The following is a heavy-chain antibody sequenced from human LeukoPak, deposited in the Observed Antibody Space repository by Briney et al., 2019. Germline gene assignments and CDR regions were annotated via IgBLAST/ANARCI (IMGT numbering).Heavy chain of an antibody. CDR3: AKSEAQWLGLMDV. J-gene: IGHJ6*03. CDR2: ITGSGGST. V-gene: IGHV3-23*01. CDR1: GFTFSSYG. D-gene: IGHD6-19*01. Sequence: PGGSLRLSCAASGFTFSSYGMSWVRQAPGKGLEWVSAITGSGGSTYYADSVKGRFTISRDNSKNTLYLQMNSLRAEDTAVYYCAKSEAQWLGLMDVWGKGTTVTISS.